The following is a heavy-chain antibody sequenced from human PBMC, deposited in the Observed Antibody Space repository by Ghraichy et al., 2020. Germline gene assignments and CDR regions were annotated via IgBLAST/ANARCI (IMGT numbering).Heavy chain of an antibody. CDR3: ARISDYGGYYFDY. Sequence: SQTLSLTCTVFGDSISTSCYWGWIRQPPGKGLEWIGIVYRDGTTHYSPTLKSRVAISVDTSKNQFSLKVTSVTAADTAVYFCARISDYGGYYFDYWGQGTLFTVSS. D-gene: IGHD4-17*01. CDR2: VYRDGTT. V-gene: IGHV4-39*01. J-gene: IGHJ4*02. CDR1: GDSISTSCY.